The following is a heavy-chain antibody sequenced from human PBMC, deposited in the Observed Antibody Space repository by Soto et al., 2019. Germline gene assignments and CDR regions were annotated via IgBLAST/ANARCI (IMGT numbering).Heavy chain of an antibody. D-gene: IGHD5-18*01. J-gene: IGHJ4*02. Sequence: GGSLRLSCAASGFTVSSNYMSWVRQAPGKGLEWVSVIYSGGSTYYADSVKGRFTISRDNSKNTLYLQMNSLRAEDTAVYYCAKDTHQYSYGYFYFDYWGQGTLVTVSS. CDR2: IYSGGST. CDR3: AKDTHQYSYGYFYFDY. V-gene: IGHV3-66*01. CDR1: GFTVSSNY.